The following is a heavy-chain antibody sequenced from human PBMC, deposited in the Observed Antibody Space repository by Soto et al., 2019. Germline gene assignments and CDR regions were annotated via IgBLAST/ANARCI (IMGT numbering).Heavy chain of an antibody. Sequence: HPGGSLRLSCAASGFTFSSYSMNWVRQAPGKGLEWVSYISSSSSTIYYADPVKGRFTISRDNAKNSLYLQMNSLRAEDTAVYYCARVGGTDYDILTGYPGGYYYYMDVWGKGTTVTVSS. D-gene: IGHD3-9*01. CDR2: ISSSSSTI. CDR3: ARVGGTDYDILTGYPGGYYYYMDV. V-gene: IGHV3-48*01. J-gene: IGHJ6*03. CDR1: GFTFSSYS.